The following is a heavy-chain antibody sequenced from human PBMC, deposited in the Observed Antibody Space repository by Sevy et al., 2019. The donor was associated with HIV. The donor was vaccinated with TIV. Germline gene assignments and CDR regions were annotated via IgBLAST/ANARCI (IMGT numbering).Heavy chain of an antibody. CDR3: AKDVSGNGA. CDR2: IWSDGSNK. D-gene: IGHD3-10*01. J-gene: IGHJ1*01. Sequence: GGSLRLSCAASGFTFSYYGMHWVRQAPGKGLEWVAFIWSDGSNKNYADSVKGRFTISRDNFKNTLYLQMNSLTTEDTAVYYCAKDVSGNGAWGQGTLVTVSS. V-gene: IGHV3-30*02. CDR1: GFTFSYYG.